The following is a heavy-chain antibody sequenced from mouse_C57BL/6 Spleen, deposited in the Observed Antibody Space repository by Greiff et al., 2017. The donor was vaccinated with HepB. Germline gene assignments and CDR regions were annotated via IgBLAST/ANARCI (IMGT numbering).Heavy chain of an antibody. Sequence: EVLLVESGGGLVKPGGSLKLSCAASGFTFSDYGMHWVRQAPEQGLEWVAYISSGSSTIYYADTVKGRFTISRDNAKNTLFLQMTSLRSEDTAMYYCARKNYDLYFDYWGQGTTLTVSA. J-gene: IGHJ2*01. V-gene: IGHV5-17*01. CDR3: ARKNYDLYFDY. CDR1: GFTFSDYG. D-gene: IGHD2-4*01. CDR2: ISSGSSTI.